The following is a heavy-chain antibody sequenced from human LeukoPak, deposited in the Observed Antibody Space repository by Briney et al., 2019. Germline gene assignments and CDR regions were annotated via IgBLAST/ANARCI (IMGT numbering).Heavy chain of an antibody. CDR1: GFTFSSYS. V-gene: IGHV3-30*02. J-gene: IGHJ4*02. D-gene: IGHD4-11*01. Sequence: PGGSLRLSCAASGFTFSSYSMNWVRQAPGKGLEWVAFIRYDGSNKYYADSVKGRFTISRDNSKNTLYLQMNSLRAEDTAVYYCAKGDDYWPFDYWGQGTLVTVSS. CDR2: IRYDGSNK. CDR3: AKGDDYWPFDY.